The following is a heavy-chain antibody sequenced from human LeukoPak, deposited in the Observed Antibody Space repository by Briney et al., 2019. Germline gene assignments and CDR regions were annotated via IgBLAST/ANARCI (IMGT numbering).Heavy chain of an antibody. CDR3: AREFRIRLDP. Sequence: SETLSLTCTVSGGSISSGSYCWSWLRQPAGKGLEWIGRINMSGSTNYNPSLKSRATISADTSKIQFSLKLSSFTAADTAVYYCAREFRIRLDPWGQGTLVTVSS. CDR1: GGSISSGSYC. D-gene: IGHD2-21*01. CDR2: INMSGST. V-gene: IGHV4-61*02. J-gene: IGHJ5*02.